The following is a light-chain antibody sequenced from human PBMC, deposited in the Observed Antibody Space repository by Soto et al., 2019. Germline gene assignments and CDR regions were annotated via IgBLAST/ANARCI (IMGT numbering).Light chain of an antibody. CDR3: QHRSKLPPLT. V-gene: IGKV3-11*01. J-gene: IGKJ4*01. CDR2: DAS. CDR1: QSISPN. Sequence: EIVLTQSPATLSLSPGGRATLSCRASQSISPNLAWYQQHRGQPPRLLSYDASNRATGIPARFSGSGFGTDLTLIISSLAPEDFAVYYCQHRSKLPPLTFGGGTTVEMK.